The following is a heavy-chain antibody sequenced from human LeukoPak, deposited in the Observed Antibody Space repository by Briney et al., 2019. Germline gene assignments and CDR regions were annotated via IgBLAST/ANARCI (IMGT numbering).Heavy chain of an antibody. Sequence: ASVKVSCKASGYTFTSYYMHWVRQAPGQGLEWMGWINPNSGGTNYAQKFQGRVTMTRDTSISTAYMELSRLRSDDTAVYYCARPFCSGGSCYDYWGQGTLVTVSS. J-gene: IGHJ4*02. CDR2: INPNSGGT. CDR1: GYTFTSYY. D-gene: IGHD2-15*01. CDR3: ARPFCSGGSCYDY. V-gene: IGHV1-2*02.